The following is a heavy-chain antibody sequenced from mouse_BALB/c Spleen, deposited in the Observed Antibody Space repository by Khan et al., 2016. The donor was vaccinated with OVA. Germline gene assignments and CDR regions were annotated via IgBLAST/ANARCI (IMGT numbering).Heavy chain of an antibody. V-gene: IGHV2-9*02. CDR1: GFSLTSYG. CDR3: ASGDGYYEDAMDY. J-gene: IGHJ4*01. D-gene: IGHD2-3*01. CDR2: IWAGGST. Sequence: QVQLKASGPGLVAPSQSLSITCTVSGFSLTSYGVHWVRQPPGKGLEWLGVIWAGGSTNYNSALMSRLSISKDNSKSQVFLKMNSLQTDDTAMYFCASGDGYYEDAMDYWGEGTSVTVAS.